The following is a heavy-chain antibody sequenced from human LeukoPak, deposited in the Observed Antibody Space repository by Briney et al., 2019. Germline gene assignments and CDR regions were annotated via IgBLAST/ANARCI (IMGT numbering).Heavy chain of an antibody. Sequence: PSETLSLTCTVSGGSISSSSYYWGWIRQPPGKGLEWIGSIYYSGSTYYNPSLKSRVTISVDTSKNQFSLKLSSVTAADTAVYYCARTPGYSSDCFDYWGQGTLVTVSS. V-gene: IGHV4-39*07. J-gene: IGHJ4*02. CDR3: ARTPGYSSDCFDY. CDR2: IYYSGST. D-gene: IGHD6-19*01. CDR1: GGSISSSSYY.